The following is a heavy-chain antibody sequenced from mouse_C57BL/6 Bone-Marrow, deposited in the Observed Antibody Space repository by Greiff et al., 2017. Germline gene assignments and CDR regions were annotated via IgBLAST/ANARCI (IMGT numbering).Heavy chain of an antibody. Sequence: EVHLVESGGGLVQPGGSLQLSCAASGFTFRDYYMYWVRQTPEQRLEWVADISNGGGSTYYQDTVKGRFTISIDNDKNTLCLQMSRLTAEDTAMSYCERQEGFAYWGQGTLVTVSA. V-gene: IGHV5-12*01. CDR2: ISNGGGST. J-gene: IGHJ3*01. CDR3: ERQEGFAY. CDR1: GFTFRDYY.